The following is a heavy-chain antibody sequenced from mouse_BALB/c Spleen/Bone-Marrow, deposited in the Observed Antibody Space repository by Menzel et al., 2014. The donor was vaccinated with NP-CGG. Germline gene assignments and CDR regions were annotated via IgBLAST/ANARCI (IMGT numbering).Heavy chain of an antibody. Sequence: VQLKQSGPELVKPGASVKMSCKASGYTFTSYIMHWVKQKPGQGLEWIGYINPYNDGTKYNEKFKGKATLTSDKSSSTAYMELSSLTSEDSAVYYCARRWLPYAMDYWGRGTSVTVSS. CDR2: INPYNDGT. V-gene: IGHV1-14*01. J-gene: IGHJ4*01. CDR3: ARRWLPYAMDY. D-gene: IGHD2-3*01. CDR1: GYTFTSYI.